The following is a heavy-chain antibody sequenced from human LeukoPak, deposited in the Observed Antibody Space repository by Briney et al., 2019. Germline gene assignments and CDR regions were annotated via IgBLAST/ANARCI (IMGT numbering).Heavy chain of an antibody. V-gene: IGHV1-3*01. CDR2: INAGNGNT. CDR3: ARDTLAAADPFDY. J-gene: IGHJ4*02. D-gene: IGHD6-13*01. Sequence: ASVKVSCKASGYTFTSYAMHWVRQAPGQRLEWMGWINAGNGNTKYSQKFQGRVTITRDTSASTAYMELSSLRSEDTAVYYCARDTLAAADPFDYWGQGTLVTVSS. CDR1: GYTFTSYA.